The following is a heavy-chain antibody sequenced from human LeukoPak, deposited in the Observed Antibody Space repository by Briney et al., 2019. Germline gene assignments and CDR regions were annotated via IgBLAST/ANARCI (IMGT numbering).Heavy chain of an antibody. D-gene: IGHD6-6*01. CDR3: ASSSSSAHFYGMDV. CDR2: FDPEDGET. J-gene: IGHJ6*02. Sequence: ASVKVSCKVSGYTLTELSMHWVRQAPGKGLEWMGGFDPEDGETIYAQKFQGRVTITRDTSASTAYMELSSLRSEDTAVYYCASSSSSAHFYGMDVWGQGTTVTVSS. V-gene: IGHV1-24*01. CDR1: GYTLTELS.